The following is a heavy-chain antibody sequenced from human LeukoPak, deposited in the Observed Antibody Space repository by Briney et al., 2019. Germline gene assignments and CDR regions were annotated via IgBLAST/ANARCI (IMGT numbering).Heavy chain of an antibody. Sequence: SETLSLTCTVSGGSISSSSYYWGWIRQPPGKRLEWIGSIYYSGSTYYNPSLKSRVTISVDTSKNQFSLKLSSVTAADTAVYYCARRYSGYDYLNWFDPWGQGTLVTVSS. V-gene: IGHV4-39*01. CDR1: GGSISSSSYY. D-gene: IGHD5-12*01. CDR2: IYYSGST. J-gene: IGHJ5*02. CDR3: ARRYSGYDYLNWFDP.